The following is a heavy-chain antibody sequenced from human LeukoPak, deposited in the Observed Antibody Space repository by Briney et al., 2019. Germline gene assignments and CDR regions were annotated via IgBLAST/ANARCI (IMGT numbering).Heavy chain of an antibody. Sequence: SETLSLTCAVYGGSFSGYYWSWIRQPPGKGLEWIGEINHSGSTNYNPSLKSRVTISVDTSKNQFSLKLSSVAAADTAVYYCARSDTAILAHAFDIWGQGTMVTVSS. CDR3: ARSDTAILAHAFDI. D-gene: IGHD5-18*01. V-gene: IGHV4-34*01. CDR1: GGSFSGYY. J-gene: IGHJ3*02. CDR2: INHSGST.